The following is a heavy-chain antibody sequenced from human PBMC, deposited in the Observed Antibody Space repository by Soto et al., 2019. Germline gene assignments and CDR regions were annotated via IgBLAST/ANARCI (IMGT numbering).Heavy chain of an antibody. Sequence: GGSLSLSCAASGFSVSSNYMSWVRQAPGKGLEWVAVIYSGGSTYYADSVKGRFTISRDNSKNTMYLNMNSMRAEDTAVYYCARAPIIPGFFDYWGQGTLVTVS. D-gene: IGHD3-3*01. CDR3: ARAPIIPGFFDY. CDR2: IYSGGST. CDR1: GFSVSSNY. V-gene: IGHV3-53*01. J-gene: IGHJ4*02.